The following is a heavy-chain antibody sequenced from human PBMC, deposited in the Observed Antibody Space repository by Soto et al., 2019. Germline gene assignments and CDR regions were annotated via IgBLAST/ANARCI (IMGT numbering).Heavy chain of an antibody. D-gene: IGHD6-6*01. CDR1: GYSFTSYW. J-gene: IGHJ2*01. Sequence: GESLKISCKGSGYSFTSYWIGWVRQMPGKGLEWMGIIYPGDSDTRYSPSFQGQVTVSADKSISTAYLQWSSLKASDTAMYYCARSSGMKQLPFEVWGRGTLVTVSS. CDR2: IYPGDSDT. V-gene: IGHV5-51*01. CDR3: ARSSGMKQLPFEV.